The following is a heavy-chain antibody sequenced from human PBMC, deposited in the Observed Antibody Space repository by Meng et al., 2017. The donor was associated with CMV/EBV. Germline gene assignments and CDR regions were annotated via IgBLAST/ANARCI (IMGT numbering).Heavy chain of an antibody. CDR2: ISSSSYI. V-gene: IGHV3-69-1*01. CDR3: AKSGRYGGNSGYYGMDV. D-gene: IGHD4-23*01. Sequence: GESLKISCAASGFTFSDYYMSWIRQAPGKGLEWVSYISSSSYIYYADSVKGRFTISRDNAKNSLYLQMNSLRAEDTAVYYCAKSGRYGGNSGYYGMDVWGQGTTVTVSS. J-gene: IGHJ6*02. CDR1: GFTFSDYY.